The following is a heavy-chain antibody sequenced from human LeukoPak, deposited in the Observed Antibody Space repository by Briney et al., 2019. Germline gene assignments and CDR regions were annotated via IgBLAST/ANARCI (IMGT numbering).Heavy chain of an antibody. V-gene: IGHV3-30-3*01. J-gene: IGHJ4*02. CDR2: ISYDGSNK. CDR1: GFTFRSYA. CDR3: ARDKSCSGGSCYYFDY. D-gene: IGHD2-15*01. Sequence: GRSLRLSCAASGFTFRSYAMHWVRQAPGKGLGWVGVISYDGSNKYYADSVKGRFTISRDNSKNTLYLQMNSLRAEDTAVYYCARDKSCSGGSCYYFDYWGQGTLVTVSS.